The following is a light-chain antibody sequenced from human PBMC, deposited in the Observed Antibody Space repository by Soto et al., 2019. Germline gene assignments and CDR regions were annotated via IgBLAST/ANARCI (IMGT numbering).Light chain of an antibody. CDR1: QSIRNY. V-gene: IGKV1-39*01. J-gene: IGKJ1*01. CDR3: QQTDSTPQT. Sequence: DIQITQSPSSLSASVGDRVIISCRASQSIRNYVSWYQQKPGTAPKLLIRAASTLQSGVPSRFSGSGSGTDFTLTISSLQIEDFATYFCQQTDSTPQTFGQGTNVEI. CDR2: AAS.